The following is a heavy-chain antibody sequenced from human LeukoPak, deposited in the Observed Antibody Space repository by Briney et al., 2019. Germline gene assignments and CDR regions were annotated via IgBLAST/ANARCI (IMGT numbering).Heavy chain of an antibody. CDR1: GYTFTRYG. CDR3: ARDHSNWNYAPDF. V-gene: IGHV1-18*01. D-gene: IGHD1-7*01. J-gene: IGHJ4*02. Sequence: ASVKVSCKASGYTFTRYGISWVRQAPGQGLQWLGWISASNGNTNYAQRFRDRVTMSTDTSTGTAYLDVRSLTSDDTAVYYCARDHSNWNYAPDFWGQGTLVIVSS. CDR2: ISASNGNT.